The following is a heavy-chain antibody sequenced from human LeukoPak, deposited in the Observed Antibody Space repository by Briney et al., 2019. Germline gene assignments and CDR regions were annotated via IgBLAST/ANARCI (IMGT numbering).Heavy chain of an antibody. D-gene: IGHD3-10*01. Sequence: GGSLRLSCAASGFTFSSYAMHWVRQAPGKGLEWVAVISYDGSIKYYADSVKGRFTISRDISKSTLSLQMNSLRAKDTALYYCARQHGSGSYYSRAIDYWGQGTLVTVSS. CDR1: GFTFSSYA. CDR2: ISYDGSIK. J-gene: IGHJ4*02. V-gene: IGHV3-30-3*01. CDR3: ARQHGSGSYYSRAIDY.